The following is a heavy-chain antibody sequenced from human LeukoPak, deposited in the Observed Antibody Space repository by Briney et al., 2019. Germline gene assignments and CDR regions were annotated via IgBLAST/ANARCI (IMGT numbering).Heavy chain of an antibody. Sequence: PGGSLRLSCAASGFTFSSYAMSWVRQAPGKGLEWVSSISSSSSYIYYADSVKGRFTISRDNAKNSLYLQMNSLRAEDTAVYYCARTGDSSGYYLDYWGQGTLVTVSS. J-gene: IGHJ4*02. CDR2: ISSSSSYI. CDR3: ARTGDSSGYYLDY. V-gene: IGHV3-21*01. D-gene: IGHD3-22*01. CDR1: GFTFSSYA.